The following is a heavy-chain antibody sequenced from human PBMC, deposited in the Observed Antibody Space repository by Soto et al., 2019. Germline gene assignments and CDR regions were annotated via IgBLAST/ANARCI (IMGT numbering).Heavy chain of an antibody. Sequence: SVKVSCKASGGTFNNYALSWVRQAPGQGLGWMGGIIPXFNSANYAQKFQGRVTITADDSTSTAYMELRSLRPDDTAVYYCAREVTVASYSFDFWGQGTLVTVSS. CDR2: IIPXFNSA. CDR3: AREVTVASYSFDF. D-gene: IGHD5-12*01. CDR1: GGTFNNYA. V-gene: IGHV1-69*13. J-gene: IGHJ4*02.